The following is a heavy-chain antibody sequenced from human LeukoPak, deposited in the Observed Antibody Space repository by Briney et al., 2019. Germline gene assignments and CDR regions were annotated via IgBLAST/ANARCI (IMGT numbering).Heavy chain of an antibody. D-gene: IGHD1-26*01. Sequence: SETLSLTCTVSGGSISSHYWSWIRQPPGKGLEWIGYIYDSGSINYNPSLKSRVTISVDTSKNQFSLKLSSVTAADTAVYYCARDRPGWDYYYYYMDVWGKGTTVTISS. V-gene: IGHV4-59*11. CDR3: ARDRPGWDYYYYYMDV. CDR2: IYDSGSI. CDR1: GGSISSHY. J-gene: IGHJ6*03.